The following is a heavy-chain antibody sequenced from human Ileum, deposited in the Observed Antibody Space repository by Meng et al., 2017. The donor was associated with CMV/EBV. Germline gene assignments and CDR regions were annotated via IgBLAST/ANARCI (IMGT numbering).Heavy chain of an antibody. Sequence: SGYPFTGYYLHWVRQAPGQGLEWMGWINPNSGGTNYAQKFQGRVTMTRDTSISTAYMELSRLRSDDTAVYYCANEGGYSSSSGFDYWGQGTLVTVSS. J-gene: IGHJ4*02. CDR1: GYPFTGYY. CDR3: ANEGGYSSSSGFDY. CDR2: INPNSGGT. D-gene: IGHD6-6*01. V-gene: IGHV1-2*02.